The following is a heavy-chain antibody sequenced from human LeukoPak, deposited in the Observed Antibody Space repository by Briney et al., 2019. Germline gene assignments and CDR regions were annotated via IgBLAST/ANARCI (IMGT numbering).Heavy chain of an antibody. V-gene: IGHV4-59*11. J-gene: IGHJ3*02. CDR2: ISYSGTT. CDR3: ATRAQRTLGAFDI. Sequence: SETLSLTCTVSGGSISSHYWGWIRQPPGKGLEWIGYISYSGTTNYNTSLKSRVTMSIDTSKNQFSLNLRSVTDADTAVYYCATRAQRTLGAFDIWGQGTMVTVSS. CDR1: GGSISSHY.